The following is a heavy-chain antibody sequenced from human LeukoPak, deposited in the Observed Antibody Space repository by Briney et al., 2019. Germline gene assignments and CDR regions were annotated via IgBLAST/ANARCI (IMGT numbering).Heavy chain of an antibody. CDR3: ARSTEHDYGDYVDYYGMDV. J-gene: IGHJ6*02. CDR1: GGSISSGGYY. V-gene: IGHV4-31*03. CDR2: IYYSGST. D-gene: IGHD4-17*01. Sequence: PSQTLSLTCTVSGGSISSGGYYWIWLRQHPGKGREWIGYIYYSGSTYDNPSLNSRVTISEDTSKNQFSLKLSSVTAADTAVYYCARSTEHDYGDYVDYYGMDVWGQGTTVTVSS.